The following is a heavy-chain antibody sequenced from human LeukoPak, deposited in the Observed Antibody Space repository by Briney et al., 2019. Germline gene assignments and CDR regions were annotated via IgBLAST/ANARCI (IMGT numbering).Heavy chain of an antibody. CDR3: AGDYYDSSGYFLGVY. CDR2: ISSSGSNT. V-gene: IGHV3-48*03. Sequence: GGSLRLSCAASGFTFSSYEVNWVRQAPGKGLEWVSYISSSGSNTYYADSVKGRFTISRDNAKNSLYLQMNSLRAEDTAVYYCAGDYYDSSGYFLGVYWGQGTLVTVSS. J-gene: IGHJ4*02. CDR1: GFTFSSYE. D-gene: IGHD3-22*01.